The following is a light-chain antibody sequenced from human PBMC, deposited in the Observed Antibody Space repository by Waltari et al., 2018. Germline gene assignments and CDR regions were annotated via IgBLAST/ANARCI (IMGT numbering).Light chain of an antibody. CDR2: LGS. J-gene: IGKJ4*01. Sequence: DIVMTQSPLSLPVTPGEPASISCTSSQSLLDRNGYNYLDWYLQTPGQSPQLLIYLGSIRASVVPDRFSGRGSGADFTLKISRVGAEGGGVYCCMQSLQTLTFGGGTKVEIK. CDR1: QSLLDRNGYNY. V-gene: IGKV2-28*01. CDR3: MQSLQTLT.